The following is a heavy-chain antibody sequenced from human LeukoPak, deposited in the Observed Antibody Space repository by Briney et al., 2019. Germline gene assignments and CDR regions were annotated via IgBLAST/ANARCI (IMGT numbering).Heavy chain of an antibody. V-gene: IGHV1-69*13. CDR3: ARTYYGSGSYYDWFDP. Sequence: SVKVSCKAYGGTFSSYAISWVRQAPGQGLEWMGGIIPIFGTANYAQKFQGRVTITADESTSTAYMELSSLRSEDTAVYYCARTYYGSGSYYDWFDPWGQGTLVTVSS. D-gene: IGHD3-10*01. CDR2: IIPIFGTA. J-gene: IGHJ5*02. CDR1: GGTFSSYA.